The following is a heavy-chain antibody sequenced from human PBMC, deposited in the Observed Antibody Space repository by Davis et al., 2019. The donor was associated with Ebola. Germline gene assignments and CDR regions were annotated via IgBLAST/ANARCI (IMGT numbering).Heavy chain of an antibody. CDR1: GGSISSYY. CDR3: ATGFPYSSSWYGDLEGFDY. V-gene: IGHV4-59*08. Sequence: MPSETLFLTCTVSGGSISSYYWSWIRQPPGKGLEWIGYIYYSGSTNYNPSLKSRVTISVDRSKNQFSLKLSSVTAADTAVYYCATGFPYSSSWYGDLEGFDYWGQGTLVTVSS. CDR2: IYYSGST. J-gene: IGHJ4*02. D-gene: IGHD6-13*01.